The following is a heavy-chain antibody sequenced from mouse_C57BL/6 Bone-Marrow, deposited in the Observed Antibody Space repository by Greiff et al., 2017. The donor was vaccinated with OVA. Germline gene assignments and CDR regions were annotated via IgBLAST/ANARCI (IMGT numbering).Heavy chain of an antibody. CDR2: ISNGGGST. J-gene: IGHJ2*01. Sequence: EVKLMESGGGLVQPGGSLKLSCAASGFTFSDYYMYWVRQTPEKRLEWVAYISNGGGSTYYPDTVKGRFTISRDNAKNTLYLQMSRLKSEDTAMYYCARHSGSSYLDYWGQGTTLTVSS. CDR3: ARHSGSSYLDY. V-gene: IGHV5-12*01. CDR1: GFTFSDYY. D-gene: IGHD1-1*01.